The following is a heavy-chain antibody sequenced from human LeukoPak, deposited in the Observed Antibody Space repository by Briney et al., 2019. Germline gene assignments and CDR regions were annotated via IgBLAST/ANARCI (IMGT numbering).Heavy chain of an antibody. CDR2: ISGSNDNT. Sequence: PGGSLRLSCAASGFTFSSYAMSWVRQAPGKGLEWVSSISGSNDNTYYADSVKGRFTISRDNSKNTLFLQMNSLRADDTAVYYCARSPFGGVIVIGDYWGQGTLVTVSS. J-gene: IGHJ4*02. CDR3: ARSPFGGVIVIGDY. D-gene: IGHD3-16*02. CDR1: GFTFSSYA. V-gene: IGHV3-23*01.